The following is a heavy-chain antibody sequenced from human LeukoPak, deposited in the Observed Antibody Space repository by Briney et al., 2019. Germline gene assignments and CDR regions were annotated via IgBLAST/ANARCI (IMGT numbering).Heavy chain of an antibody. CDR2: IAGSSGYI. CDR3: ARDRGAYCGGDCYLGFDY. CDR1: GYSFTSYW. D-gene: IGHD2-21*02. J-gene: IGHJ4*01. V-gene: IGHV3-21*01. Sequence: GESLKISCKGSGYSFTSYWITWVRQAPGKGLEWVSSIAGSSGYISYADSVKGRFTISRDNAKKSLYLQMTSLTAEDTAVYYCARDRGAYCGGDCYLGFDYWGRGTLVTVSS.